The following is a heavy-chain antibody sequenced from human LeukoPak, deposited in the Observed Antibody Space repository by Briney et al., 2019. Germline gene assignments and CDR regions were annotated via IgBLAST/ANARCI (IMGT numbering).Heavy chain of an antibody. J-gene: IGHJ6*02. Sequence: GGSLRLSCAASGFTFSSYSMNWVRQAPGKGLEWVSYISSSSSTIYYADSVKGRFTISRDNAKNSLDLQMNSLRDEDTAVYYCVRDRSYYGMDVWGQGTTVTVSS. CDR2: ISSSSSTI. CDR1: GFTFSSYS. V-gene: IGHV3-48*02. CDR3: VRDRSYYGMDV.